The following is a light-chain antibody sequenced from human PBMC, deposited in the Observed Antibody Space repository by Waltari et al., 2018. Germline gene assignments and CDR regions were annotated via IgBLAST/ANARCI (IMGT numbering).Light chain of an antibody. CDR3: QKYNSAPRT. J-gene: IGKJ1*01. Sequence: DIQMTQSPSSLSASVGDRVTITCRASQGISNYLAWYQQKPGKVPKLLIYAASTLQSGVPSRFSGSRSGTDFTLTISSLQPDDVATYYCQKYNSAPRTFGQVTKVEIK. CDR2: AAS. CDR1: QGISNY. V-gene: IGKV1-27*01.